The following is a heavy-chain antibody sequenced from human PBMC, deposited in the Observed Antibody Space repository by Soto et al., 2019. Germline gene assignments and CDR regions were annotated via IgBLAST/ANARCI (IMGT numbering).Heavy chain of an antibody. J-gene: IGHJ6*03. CDR3: AKGGWRARLVNYMDV. V-gene: IGHV3-30*18. D-gene: IGHD6-19*01. CDR1: GFTFSSYG. CDR2: ISYDGSNK. Sequence: PGGSLRLSCAASGFTFSSYGMHWVRQAPGKGLEWVAVISYDGSNKYYADSVKGRFTISRDNSKNTLYLQMNSLRAEDTAVYYCAKGGWRARLVNYMDVRAQRTTVTVSS.